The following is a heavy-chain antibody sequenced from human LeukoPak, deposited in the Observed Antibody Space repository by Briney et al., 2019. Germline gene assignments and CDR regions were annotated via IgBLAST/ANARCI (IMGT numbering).Heavy chain of an antibody. J-gene: IGHJ5*02. CDR1: GYSISSGYY. V-gene: IGHV4-38-2*02. CDR3: ARLSLTMVRGVIRYNWFDP. CDR2: IYYSGST. Sequence: SETLSLTCTVSGYSISSGYYWGWIRQPPGKGLEWIGSIYYSGSTYYNPSLKSRVTISVDTSKNQFSLKLSSVTAADTAVYYCARLSLTMVRGVIRYNWFDPWGQGTLVTVSS. D-gene: IGHD3-10*01.